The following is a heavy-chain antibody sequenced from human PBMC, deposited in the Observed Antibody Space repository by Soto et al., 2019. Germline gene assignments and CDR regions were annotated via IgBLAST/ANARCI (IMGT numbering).Heavy chain of an antibody. CDR1: GYTFSNFG. V-gene: IGHV1-18*01. CDR3: ARDRLGVSVTGGGFDS. Sequence: QVQLVQSGGEVKKPGASVKVSCKASGYTFSNFGLSWVRQAPGQGLELMGWISPYNGNTNYAQKLQGRLTMTTDTSTSIAYMELRSLRSDETAVYYCARDRLGVSVTGGGFDSWGQGTLVTVSS. J-gene: IGHJ4*02. D-gene: IGHD1-20*01. CDR2: ISPYNGNT.